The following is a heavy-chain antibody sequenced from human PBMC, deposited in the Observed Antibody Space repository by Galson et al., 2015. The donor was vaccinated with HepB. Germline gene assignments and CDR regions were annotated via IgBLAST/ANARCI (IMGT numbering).Heavy chain of an antibody. CDR2: ISYDGSNK. D-gene: IGHD2-15*01. CDR3: AKDLFQGIVVVVAAPPGY. CDR1: GFTFSSYG. V-gene: IGHV3-30*18. Sequence: SLRLSCAASGFTFSSYGMHWVRQAPGKGLEWVAVISYDGSNKYYADSVKGRFTISRDNSKNTLYLQMNSLRAEDTAVYYCAKDLFQGIVVVVAAPPGYWGQGTLVTVSS. J-gene: IGHJ4*02.